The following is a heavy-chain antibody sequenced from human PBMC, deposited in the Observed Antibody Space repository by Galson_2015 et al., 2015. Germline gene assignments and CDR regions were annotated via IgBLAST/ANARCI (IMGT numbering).Heavy chain of an antibody. CDR3: ARDGSYCTNGVCRGGVYYYYGMDV. CDR1: GYTFTSYG. CDR2: ISAYNGNT. Sequence: QSGAEVKKPGESLKISCTASGYTFTSYGISWVRQAPGQGLEWMGWISAYNGNTNYAQKLQGRVTMTTDTSTSTAYMELRSLRSDDTAVYYCARDGSYCTNGVCRGGVYYYYGMDVWGQGTTVTVSS. J-gene: IGHJ6*02. D-gene: IGHD2-8*01. V-gene: IGHV1-18*01.